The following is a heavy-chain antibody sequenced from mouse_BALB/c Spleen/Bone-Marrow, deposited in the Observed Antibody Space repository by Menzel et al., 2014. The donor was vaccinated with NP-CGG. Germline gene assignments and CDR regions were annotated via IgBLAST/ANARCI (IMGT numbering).Heavy chain of an antibody. J-gene: IGHJ2*01. CDR2: ISSGGSYT. V-gene: IGHV5-9-4*01. Sequence: EVKLVESGGGLVKPGGSLKLSCAASGFTFSYYGMSWVRQSPEKRLEWVAEISSGGSYTYYPDTVTGRFTISRDNAKNTLYLEMSSLRSEDTAMYYCARDSSGHFDYWGQGTTLTGSS. D-gene: IGHD3-1*01. CDR3: ARDSSGHFDY. CDR1: GFTFSYYG.